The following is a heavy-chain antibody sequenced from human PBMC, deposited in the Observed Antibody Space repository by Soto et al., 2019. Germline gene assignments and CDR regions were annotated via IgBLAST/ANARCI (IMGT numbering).Heavy chain of an antibody. CDR2: ISYDGSNK. J-gene: IGHJ3*02. V-gene: IGHV3-30-3*01. Sequence: QVQLVESGGGVVQPGRSLRLSCAASGFTFSSYAMHWVRQAPGKGLEWVAVISYDGSNKYYADSVKGRFTISRDNSKNTLYLQMNSLRAEDTAVYYCARESSGWYRDAFDIWGQGTMVTVSS. D-gene: IGHD6-19*01. CDR1: GFTFSSYA. CDR3: ARESSGWYRDAFDI.